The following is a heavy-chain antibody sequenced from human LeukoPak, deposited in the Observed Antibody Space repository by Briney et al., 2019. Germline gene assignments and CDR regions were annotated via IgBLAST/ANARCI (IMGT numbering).Heavy chain of an antibody. CDR3: ARDRSSDYGDYPEYGMDV. D-gene: IGHD4-17*01. V-gene: IGHV3-21*01. Sequence: GGSLRLSCAASGFTFSSYSMNWVRQAPGKGLELVSSISISSSYIYYADSVKGRFTISRDNAKNSLYLQMNSLRAEDTAVYYCARDRSSDYGDYPEYGMDVWGQGTTVTVSS. CDR1: GFTFSSYS. CDR2: ISISSSYI. J-gene: IGHJ6*02.